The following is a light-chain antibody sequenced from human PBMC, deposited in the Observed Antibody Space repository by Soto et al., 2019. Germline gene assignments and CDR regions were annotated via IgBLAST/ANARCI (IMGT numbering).Light chain of an antibody. V-gene: IGKV3-20*01. Sequence: EIVLTQFPGTLSLSPGERGTLSCRASQSVGSDYLAWFQQKPGQAPRLLISAASNSATAIPDRFRGSGSVKPFALTISSLVPEDFAVYYCQQYARSPYTFGQGTKLEIK. CDR1: QSVGSDY. CDR3: QQYARSPYT. CDR2: AAS. J-gene: IGKJ2*01.